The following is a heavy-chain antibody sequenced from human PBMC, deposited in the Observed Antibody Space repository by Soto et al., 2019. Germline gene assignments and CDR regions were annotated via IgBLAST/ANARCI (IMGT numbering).Heavy chain of an antibody. CDR3: AKELVAATYHDAFDI. D-gene: IGHD2-15*01. V-gene: IGHV1-69*08. Sequence: QVPLVQSGAEVKKPGSSVKVSCKASGGTFSSYTISWVRQAPGQGLEWMGRIIPILGIANYAQKFQGRVTITADKSTSTAYMELSSLRSEDTAVYYCAKELVAATYHDAFDIWGQGTMVTVSS. CDR1: GGTFSSYT. CDR2: IIPILGIA. J-gene: IGHJ3*02.